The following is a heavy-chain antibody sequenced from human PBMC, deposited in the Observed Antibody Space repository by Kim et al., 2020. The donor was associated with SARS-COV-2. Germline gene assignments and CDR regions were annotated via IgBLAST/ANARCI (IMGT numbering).Heavy chain of an antibody. CDR2: ISRDGNNK. V-gene: IGHV3-33*05. J-gene: IGHJ4*02. CDR3: AKGRGQTLDY. Sequence: GGSLRLSCSASGFTFRNYGMHWVRQAPGKGLEWMATISRDGNNKYYVDSVKGRFIISRDNSKNALYLQMDSLGAEDTAVYYCAKGRGQTLDYWGQGTLVTVSS. CDR1: GFTFRNYG.